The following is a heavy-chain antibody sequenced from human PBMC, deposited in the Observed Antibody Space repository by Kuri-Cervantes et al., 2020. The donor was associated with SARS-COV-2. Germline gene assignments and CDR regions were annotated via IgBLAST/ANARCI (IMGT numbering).Heavy chain of an antibody. V-gene: IGHV3-33*08. CDR3: ARGAANYYYMDV. Sequence: GESLKISCSASGLTFSHYVIHWVRQAPGKGLEWVAVIWYDGENEYYAGSVKGRFTISRDNSKNTVSLHMNSLRAEDTAMYYCARGAANYYYMDVWGKGTTVTVSS. CDR1: GLTFSHYV. J-gene: IGHJ6*03. CDR2: IWYDGENE. D-gene: IGHD3-16*01.